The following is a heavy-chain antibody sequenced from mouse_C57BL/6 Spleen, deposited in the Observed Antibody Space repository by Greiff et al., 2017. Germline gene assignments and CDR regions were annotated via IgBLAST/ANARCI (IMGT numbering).Heavy chain of an antibody. CDR2: IDPSDSYT. Sequence: QVQLQQPGAELVKPGASVKLSCKASGYTFTSYWMQWVKQRPGQGLEWIGEIDPSDSYTNYNQKFKGKATLTVDTSSSTAYMQLSSLTSEDSAVYYCALNWDVFAYWGQGTLVTVSA. J-gene: IGHJ3*01. CDR1: GYTFTSYW. D-gene: IGHD4-1*02. CDR3: ALNWDVFAY. V-gene: IGHV1-50*01.